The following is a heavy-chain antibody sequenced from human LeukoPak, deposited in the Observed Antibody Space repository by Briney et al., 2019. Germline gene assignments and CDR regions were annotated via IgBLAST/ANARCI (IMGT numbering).Heavy chain of an antibody. CDR1: GFTFSSYG. J-gene: IGHJ6*02. CDR2: IRYVGSNK. D-gene: IGHD2-15*01. Sequence: GGSLRLSCAASGFTFSSYGMHWVRQAPGKGLEWVAFIRYVGSNKYYADSVKGRFTISRDNSKNTLYLQMNSLRAEDTAVYYCAKSEYCSGGSCYSYYYYYGMDVWGQGTTVTVSS. CDR3: AKSEYCSGGSCYSYYYYYGMDV. V-gene: IGHV3-30*02.